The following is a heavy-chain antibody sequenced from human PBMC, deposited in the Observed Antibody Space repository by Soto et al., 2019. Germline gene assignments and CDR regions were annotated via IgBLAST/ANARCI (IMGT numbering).Heavy chain of an antibody. CDR3: AKEHHYSSSWSEFDY. D-gene: IGHD6-13*01. CDR1: GFTFSSYA. Sequence: EVQLLGSGGGLVQPGGSLRLSCAASGFTFSSYAMSWVRQAPGKGLEWVSAISGSGVSTYYADSVKGRFTISRDNSKKTLYLQMNSLGAEDTAVYYCAKEHHYSSSWSEFDYWGQGTLVTVSS. J-gene: IGHJ4*02. CDR2: ISGSGVST. V-gene: IGHV3-23*01.